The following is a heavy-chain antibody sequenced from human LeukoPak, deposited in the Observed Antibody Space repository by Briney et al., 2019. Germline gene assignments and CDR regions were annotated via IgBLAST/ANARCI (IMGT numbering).Heavy chain of an antibody. Sequence: GGSLRLSCAASGFSFSIYWMHWVRQAPGGGLVWVSLISSDESKSGYADSVKGRFTISRDNAKNTVYLQMNSLSAEDTAMYYCVRREAGGSNSWFYFDYWGQGTLVSVSS. D-gene: IGHD6-13*01. CDR2: ISSDESKS. CDR1: GFSFSIYW. V-gene: IGHV3-74*01. J-gene: IGHJ4*02. CDR3: VRREAGGSNSWFYFDY.